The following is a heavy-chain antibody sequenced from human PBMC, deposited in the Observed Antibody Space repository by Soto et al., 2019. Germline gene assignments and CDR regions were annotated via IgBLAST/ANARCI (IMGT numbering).Heavy chain of an antibody. V-gene: IGHV4-59*01. CDR1: GDSINNYH. CDR3: ARGHYDFWSGSINWFDP. J-gene: IGHJ5*02. D-gene: IGHD3-3*01. CDR2: IYYSGNN. Sequence: SETLSLTCTGSGDSINNYHWRWIRQPPGKGLEWIGSIYYSGNNNYNPSLRSRVTISLATSKNQFSLKLNSVTAADTAVYYCARGHYDFWSGSINWFDPWGPGTLVTVSS.